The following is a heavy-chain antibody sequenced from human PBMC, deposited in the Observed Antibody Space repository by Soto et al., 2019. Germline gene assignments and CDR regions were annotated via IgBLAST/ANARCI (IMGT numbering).Heavy chain of an antibody. J-gene: IGHJ4*02. Sequence: SLTCTRSGGSFSPNYCAWIRQPPGKGLEWIGDIYYGGTTNYNPSLKSRVSITLDTSKNQFSLKLRSVTAADTAVYYCSRGSTWPPTGNFDYWGQGTLVTVSS. V-gene: IGHV4-59*12. CDR1: GGSFSPNY. D-gene: IGHD3-10*01. CDR3: SRGSTWPPTGNFDY. CDR2: IYYGGTT.